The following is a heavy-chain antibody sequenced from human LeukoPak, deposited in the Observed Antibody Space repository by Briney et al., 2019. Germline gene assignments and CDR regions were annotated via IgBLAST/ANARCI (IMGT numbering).Heavy chain of an antibody. CDR2: IYHSGST. D-gene: IGHD3-22*01. CDR1: GYSINSGYH. CDR3: ARDVDRSGYYYENAFDI. Sequence: SETLSLTCIVSGYSINSGYHWGWIRQPPGKGLEWIGSIYHSGSTYYNPSLKSRVTISIDTSKNQFSLKLSSVTAADTAVYYCARDVDRSGYYYENAFDIWGQGTMVTVSS. J-gene: IGHJ3*02. V-gene: IGHV4-38-2*02.